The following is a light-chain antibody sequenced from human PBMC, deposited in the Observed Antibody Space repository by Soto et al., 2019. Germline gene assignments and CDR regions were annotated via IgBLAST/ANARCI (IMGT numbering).Light chain of an antibody. J-gene: IGKJ4*01. CDR2: DAS. CDR1: QSVSRY. Sequence: EIVLTQSPATQSLSPGERASLSCMASQSVSRYLAWYQQKPGQAPRLLIYDASNRATGIPARFSGSGSGTDFTLTISSLEPEDFAVYYCEQRSDWPLTFGGGTKVEIK. CDR3: EQRSDWPLT. V-gene: IGKV3-11*01.